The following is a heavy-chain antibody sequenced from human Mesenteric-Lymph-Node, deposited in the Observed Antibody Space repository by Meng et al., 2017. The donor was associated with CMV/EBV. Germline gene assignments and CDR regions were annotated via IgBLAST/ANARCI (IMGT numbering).Heavy chain of an antibody. CDR2: IYWDDDK. CDR1: GFSLSTTGVG. J-gene: IGHJ4*02. D-gene: IGHD5-12*01. Sequence: CAFSGFSLSTTGVGVGWIRQPPGKALEWLALIYWDDDKRYSPSLKSRLTITKDTSKNQVVLTMASVDPVDTATYYCAHLFRSGYDYWGQGTLVTVSS. V-gene: IGHV2-5*02. CDR3: AHLFRSGYDY.